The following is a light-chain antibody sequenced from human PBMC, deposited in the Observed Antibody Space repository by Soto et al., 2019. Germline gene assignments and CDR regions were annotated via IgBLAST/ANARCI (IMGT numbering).Light chain of an antibody. CDR1: QAIRVD. V-gene: IGKV1-5*03. J-gene: IGKJ1*01. CDR3: QHYNSYSEA. CDR2: KAS. Sequence: IQMTQSPSSLSASVGDRVTITFRASQAIRVDLAWYQQKPGKAPKLLIYKASTLKSGVPSRFSGSGSGTEFTLTISSLQPDDFATYYCQHYNSYSEAFGQGTKVDI.